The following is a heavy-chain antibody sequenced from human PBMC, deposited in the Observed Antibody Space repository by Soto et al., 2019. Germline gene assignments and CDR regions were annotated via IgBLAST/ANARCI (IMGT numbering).Heavy chain of an antibody. Sequence: ASLRLSCTASGFTFSGHSLNWIRQAPGKGLEWIAYMTGSGVTMYADSVKGRFTISRDNAKNSLYLQMDSLRVEDTAVYYCARDGGASTFDFDSWGQGTLVTVSS. D-gene: IGHD3-10*01. CDR2: MTGSGVTM. J-gene: IGHJ4*02. CDR3: ARDGGASTFDFDS. CDR1: GFTFSGHS. V-gene: IGHV3-48*04.